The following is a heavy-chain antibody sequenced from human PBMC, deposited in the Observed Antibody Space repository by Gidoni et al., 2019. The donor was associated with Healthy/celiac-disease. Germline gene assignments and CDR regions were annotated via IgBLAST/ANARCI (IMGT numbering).Heavy chain of an antibody. J-gene: IGHJ6*02. CDR2: ISSSGSTI. CDR3: ARDHAGGTQGGMDV. V-gene: IGHV3-48*03. Sequence: EVQLVESGGGLVQPGGSLRLSCAASGFTFSSYEMNWVRQAPGKGLEWVSYISSSGSTIYYADSVKGRFTISRDNAKNSLYLQMNSLRAEDTAVYYCARDHAGGTQGGMDVWGQGTTVTVSS. CDR1: GFTFSSYE.